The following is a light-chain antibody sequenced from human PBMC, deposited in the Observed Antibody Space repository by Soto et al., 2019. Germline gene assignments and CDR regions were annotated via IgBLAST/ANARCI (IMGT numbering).Light chain of an antibody. CDR2: AAS. Sequence: DIQMTQSPSSLSASVGDTLPITYRVSQGFSTYLNWYQQKPGKAPKLLIYAASTLQSGVPSRFSGSGSETDFTLTISSLQPEDFASYSCQQNYSATWTFGQGTKVDSK. CDR1: QGFSTY. CDR3: QQNYSATWT. V-gene: IGKV1-39*01. J-gene: IGKJ1*01.